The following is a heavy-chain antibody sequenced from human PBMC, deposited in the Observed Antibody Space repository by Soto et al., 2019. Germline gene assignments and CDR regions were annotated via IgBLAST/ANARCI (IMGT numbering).Heavy chain of an antibody. D-gene: IGHD6-13*01. Sequence: QIILKESGPTLVKPTQTLTLTCSFSGFSLSTTSVGVGWIRQPPGKALQWLAIIYWDGDKRYSPSQKRRRTITKETSKNQVVLKMTNMDPADTGTYYCVYMPAQQLISFPVWGHGTVVSVSS. J-gene: IGHJ3*01. CDR3: VYMPAQQLISFPV. CDR1: GFSLSTTSVG. V-gene: IGHV2-5*02. CDR2: IYWDGDK.